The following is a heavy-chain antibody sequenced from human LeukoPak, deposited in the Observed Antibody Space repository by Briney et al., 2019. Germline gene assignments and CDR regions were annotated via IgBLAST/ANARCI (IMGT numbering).Heavy chain of an antibody. J-gene: IGHJ4*02. CDR1: GGSFSGYY. Sequence: SETLSLTCAVYGGSFSGYYWSWIRQPPGKGLEWIGEINHSGSTNYNPSLKSRVTISVDTSKNQFSLKLSSVTAADTAVYYCARGRRAYMITFGGVIAHFDYWGQGTLVTVSS. CDR2: INHSGST. D-gene: IGHD3-16*02. V-gene: IGHV4-34*01. CDR3: ARGRRAYMITFGGVIAHFDY.